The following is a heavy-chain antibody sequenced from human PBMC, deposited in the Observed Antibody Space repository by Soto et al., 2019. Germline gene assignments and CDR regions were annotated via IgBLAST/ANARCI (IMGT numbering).Heavy chain of an antibody. CDR2: IWYDGSKT. CDR1: GFTFTTYG. CDR3: VRDIKVGYFDY. Sequence: QVQLVESGGGVVQPGRSLRLSCAASGFTFTTYGFHWVRQAPGKGLEWVAVIWYDGSKTYYVDSVKGRFTFSRDNSKNTLYLQMNSLRVEDTAMYYCVRDIKVGYFDYWGHGTLVTVSS. J-gene: IGHJ4*01. D-gene: IGHD1-26*01. V-gene: IGHV3-33*01.